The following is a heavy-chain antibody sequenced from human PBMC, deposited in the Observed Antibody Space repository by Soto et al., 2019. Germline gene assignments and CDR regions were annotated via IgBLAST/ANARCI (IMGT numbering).Heavy chain of an antibody. CDR1: GYTFTNYA. CDR2: INAGNGNT. V-gene: IGHV1-3*05. D-gene: IGHD3-10*01. CDR3: ARALTRITANWFDP. J-gene: IGHJ5*02. Sequence: QVQLVESGAEEKKPGASVKVSCKASGYTFTNYAMHWVRQAPGQRLEWMGWINAGNGNTKYSQKFQGRVTITRDTSASTAYMELSSLRSEDTAVYYCARALTRITANWFDPWGQGTLVTVSS.